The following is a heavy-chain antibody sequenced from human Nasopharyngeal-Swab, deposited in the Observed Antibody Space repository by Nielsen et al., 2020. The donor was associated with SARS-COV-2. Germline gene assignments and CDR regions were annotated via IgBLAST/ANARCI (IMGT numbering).Heavy chain of an antibody. Sequence: GESLKISCAASGFTFSSCGMHWVRQAPGKGLEWVAVISYDGSNKYYADSVKGRFTISRDNSKNTLYLQMNSLRAEDTAVYYCAREGSTGYYYGMDVWGQGTTVTVSS. V-gene: IGHV3-30*03. CDR3: AREGSTGYYYGMDV. J-gene: IGHJ6*02. CDR1: GFTFSSCG. D-gene: IGHD1-1*01. CDR2: ISYDGSNK.